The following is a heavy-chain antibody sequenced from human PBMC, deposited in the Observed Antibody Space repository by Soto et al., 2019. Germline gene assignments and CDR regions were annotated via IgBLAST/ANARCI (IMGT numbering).Heavy chain of an antibody. CDR2: ITGGADDT. V-gene: IGHV3-23*01. Sequence: EVQLLESGGGLVQPGGSLRLSCAASGFTFSTYVMSWVRQAPGQGLEWVSAITGGADDTYNADSVRGRFTISRDNSKKTLYLQMNSLRAEDTAVYYCAKGSSNSRPSYFDYWGQGTLVTVSS. CDR3: AKGSSNSRPSYFDY. J-gene: IGHJ4*02. CDR1: GFTFSTYV. D-gene: IGHD2-2*01.